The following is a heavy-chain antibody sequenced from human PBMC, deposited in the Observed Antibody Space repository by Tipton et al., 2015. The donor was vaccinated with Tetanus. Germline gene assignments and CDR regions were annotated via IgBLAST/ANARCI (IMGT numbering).Heavy chain of an antibody. J-gene: IGHJ4*02. V-gene: IGHV4-34*01. Sequence: TLSLTCAVYGGSFSGYYWSWIRQPPGKGLEWIWEINHSGSTNYNPSLKSRVTMSLDTSKNQFSLKLSSVTAADTAVYYCARVRRGATTDLDYWGQGTLVTVSS. CDR3: ARVRRGATTDLDY. D-gene: IGHD5-12*01. CDR1: GGSFSGYY. CDR2: INHSGST.